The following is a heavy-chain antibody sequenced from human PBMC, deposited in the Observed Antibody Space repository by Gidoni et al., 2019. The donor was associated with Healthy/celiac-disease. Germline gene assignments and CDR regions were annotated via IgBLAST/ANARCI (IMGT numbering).Heavy chain of an antibody. J-gene: IGHJ6*02. CDR3: ARGRSPLHLHV. V-gene: IGHV4-34*01. Sequence: QVQLQQWGAGLLKPSETLSLTCAVYGGSFSGYYWSWIRQPPGKGLEWIGEINHSGSTNYNPSLKSRVTISVDTSKNQFSLKLSSVTAADTAVYYCARGRSPLHLHVWGQGTTVTVSS. CDR2: INHSGST. D-gene: IGHD3-10*01. CDR1: GGSFSGYY.